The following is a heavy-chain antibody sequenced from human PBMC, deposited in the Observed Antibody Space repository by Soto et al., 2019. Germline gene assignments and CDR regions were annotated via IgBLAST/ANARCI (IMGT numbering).Heavy chain of an antibody. CDR2: ISTDGTEK. D-gene: IGHD2-8*01. CDR3: VKDGCTLPNVVNYHFDI. J-gene: IGHJ3*02. CDR1: GFTFSRYV. Sequence: PGGSPRLSCVASGFTFSRYVIHWVRQAPGKGLEWVALISTDGTEKHYPGAGRGRFTISRDNSKNTLYLQMNSLRTEDTAVYYCVKDGCTLPNVVNYHFDIWGRGTKVTVSS. V-gene: IGHV3-30*14.